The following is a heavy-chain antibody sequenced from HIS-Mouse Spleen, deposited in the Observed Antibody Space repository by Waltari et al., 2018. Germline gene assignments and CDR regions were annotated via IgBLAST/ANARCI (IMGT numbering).Heavy chain of an antibody. CDR3: ARDHGDSSSWYWYFDL. J-gene: IGHJ2*01. D-gene: IGHD6-13*01. V-gene: IGHV3-53*02. Sequence: EVQLVETGGGLIQPGGSLRLSCAASGFTVSSNYMSWVRQAPGKGLEWGAVIYSGGRTYYADSVKGRFTISRDNSKNTLYLQMNSLRAEDTAVYYCARDHGDSSSWYWYFDLWGRGTLVTVSS. CDR1: GFTVSSNY. CDR2: IYSGGRT.